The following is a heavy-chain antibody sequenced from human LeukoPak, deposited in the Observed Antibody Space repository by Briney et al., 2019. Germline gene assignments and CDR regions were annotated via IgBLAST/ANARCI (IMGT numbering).Heavy chain of an antibody. D-gene: IGHD6-13*01. V-gene: IGHV3-74*01. CDR3: ARVVSSSSWKPFDY. J-gene: IGHJ4*02. CDR1: GFTISTYW. CDR2: ITSDGTRT. Sequence: PGGSLRLSCAASGFTISTYWMHWVRQAPGKGLVWVSRITSDGTRTYYADSVKGRFTISRDNAKNSLYLQMNSLRAEDMAVYYCARVVSSSSWKPFDYWGQGTLVTVSS.